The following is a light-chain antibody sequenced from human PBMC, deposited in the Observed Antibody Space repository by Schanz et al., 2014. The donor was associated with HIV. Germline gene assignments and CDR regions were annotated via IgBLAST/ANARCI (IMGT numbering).Light chain of an antibody. CDR3: CSYAGSYTYV. CDR1: SSDVGSYNY. V-gene: IGLV2-11*01. CDR2: DVS. Sequence: QSALTQPRSVSGSPGQSVTISCTGASSDVGSYNYLSWYQQHPGEAPKLMIYDVSKRPSGVPDRFSGSKSGNTASLTISGLQAEDEADYYCCSYAGSYTYVFGTGTKLTVL. J-gene: IGLJ1*01.